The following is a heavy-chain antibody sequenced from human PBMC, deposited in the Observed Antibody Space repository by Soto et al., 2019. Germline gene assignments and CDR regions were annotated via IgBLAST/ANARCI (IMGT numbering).Heavy chain of an antibody. CDR3: ARHVRGAVTMNWFDP. J-gene: IGHJ5*02. CDR2: VEYGRST. CDR1: GGSIISSNFY. V-gene: IGHV4-39*01. Sequence: QLQESGPGRVKPSETLSLTCTVSGGSIISSNFYWGWIRQPPGKGLEWMGSVEYGRSTYDNPSLKSRVTLSADTSKTQFSLNLTSVTAADTAIYYCARHVRGAVTMNWFDPWGHGTLVTVSS. D-gene: IGHD4-17*01.